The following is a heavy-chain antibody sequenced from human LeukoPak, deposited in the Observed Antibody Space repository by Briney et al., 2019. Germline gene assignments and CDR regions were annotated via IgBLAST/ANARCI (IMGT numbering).Heavy chain of an antibody. J-gene: IGHJ4*02. V-gene: IGHV3-53*01. Sequence: GGSLRLSCAASGFTVSNNYMTWVRQAPGKGLEWVSVIYSGGSTYYADSVKGRFTISRDNANNSLYLQMDSLRAEDTAVYYCARDQTGVGYSYGYEFDYWGQGTLVTVSS. CDR2: IYSGGST. CDR1: GFTVSNNY. D-gene: IGHD5-18*01. CDR3: ARDQTGVGYSYGYEFDY.